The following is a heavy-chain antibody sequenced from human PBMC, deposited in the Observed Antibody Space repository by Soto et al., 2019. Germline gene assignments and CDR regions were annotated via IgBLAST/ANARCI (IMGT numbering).Heavy chain of an antibody. J-gene: IGHJ6*02. CDR3: ARDRNPRVTTYYDGMDV. CDR2: ISDDGKSK. V-gene: IGHV3-30*04. D-gene: IGHD4-17*01. Sequence: QVHLVESGGGVIQPGMSLRLSCAASGFTFSRYAMHWVRQAPGKGLEWVAVISDDGKSKFYTDSVKGRFTISRDNSMNTLYLQMNSLRVEDTAVYYCARDRNPRVTTYYDGMDVWGQGTTVTVSS. CDR1: GFTFSRYA.